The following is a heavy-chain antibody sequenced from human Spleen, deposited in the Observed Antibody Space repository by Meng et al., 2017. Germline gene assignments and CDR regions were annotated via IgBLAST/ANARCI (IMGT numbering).Heavy chain of an antibody. CDR3: ARDKATTNY. CDR1: GFTFSDHY. J-gene: IGHJ4*02. Sequence: GGSLRLSCAASGFTFSDHYMSWIRQAPGKGLEWVSCISTSGRTIYYADSVKGRFTISRDNAKNSLYLQMNSLRAEDTAVYYCARDKATTNYWGQGTLVTVSS. D-gene: IGHD4-17*01. CDR2: ISTSGRTI. V-gene: IGHV3-11*01.